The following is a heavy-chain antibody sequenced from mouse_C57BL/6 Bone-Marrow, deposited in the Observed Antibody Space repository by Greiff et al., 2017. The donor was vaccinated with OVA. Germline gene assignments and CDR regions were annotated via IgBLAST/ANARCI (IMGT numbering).Heavy chain of an antibody. CDR1: GFSLSTFGMG. V-gene: IGHV8-8*01. Sequence: QVTLKESGPGILQPSQTLSLTCSFSGFSLSTFGMGVGWIRQPSGKGLEWLAHIWWDDDKYYDPALKSRLTIYKDTSKNQVFLKIANVDTADTATYYCARIGEILLRPWYVDFWGTGTPVTVSS. J-gene: IGHJ1*03. CDR3: ARIGEILLRPWYVDF. D-gene: IGHD1-1*01. CDR2: IWWDDDK.